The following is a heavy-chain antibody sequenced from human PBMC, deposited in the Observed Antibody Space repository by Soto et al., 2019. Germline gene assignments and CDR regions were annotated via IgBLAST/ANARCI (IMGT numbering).Heavy chain of an antibody. J-gene: IGHJ5*02. V-gene: IGHV4-38-2*01. CDR1: CYSSGSGYC. D-gene: IGHD6-13*01. CDR2: IYHSGST. Sequence: SEMLSVSWGVSCYSSGSGYCWGWIRKPPGKGLEWIGSIYHSGSTYYNPSLKSRVTISVDTSKNQFSLKLSSVTAADTAVYYCASQGDYSSSWYSSDWFDLWGQGSLVTVSS. CDR3: ASQGDYSSSWYSSDWFDL.